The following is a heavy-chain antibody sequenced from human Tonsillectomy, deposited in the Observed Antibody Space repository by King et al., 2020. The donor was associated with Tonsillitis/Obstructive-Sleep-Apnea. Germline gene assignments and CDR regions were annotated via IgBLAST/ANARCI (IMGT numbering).Heavy chain of an antibody. CDR1: GYTFTYRY. CDR2: ITPFNGNT. Sequence: QLVQSGAEVKKTGSSVKVSCKASGYTFTYRYLHWVRQAPGQALEWMGWITPFNGNTNYAQKFQDRVTITRDRSMSTAYMDLSSLRSEDTAMYYCASSSHSQGGPATLYYMDVWGKGTTVTVSS. J-gene: IGHJ6*03. D-gene: IGHD2-2*01. V-gene: IGHV1-45*02. CDR3: ASSSHSQGGPATLYYMDV.